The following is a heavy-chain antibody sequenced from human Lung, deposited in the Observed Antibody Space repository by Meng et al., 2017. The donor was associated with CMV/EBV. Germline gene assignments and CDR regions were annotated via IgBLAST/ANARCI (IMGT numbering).Heavy chain of an antibody. Sequence: SXTLSLXCTVSGGSISSSSYYWGWIRQPPGKGLEWIGSIYYSGSTYYNPSLKSRVTISVDTSKNQFSLKLSSVTAADTAVYYCARLTIFGEVRYWGQGTLVTVSS. D-gene: IGHD3-3*01. CDR3: ARLTIFGEVRY. CDR2: IYYSGST. V-gene: IGHV4-39*01. CDR1: GGSISSSSYY. J-gene: IGHJ4*02.